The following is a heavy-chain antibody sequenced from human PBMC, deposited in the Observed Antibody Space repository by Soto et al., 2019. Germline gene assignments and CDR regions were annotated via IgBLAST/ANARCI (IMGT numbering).Heavy chain of an antibody. Sequence: PGGSLRLSCAASGFTFSSYSMNWVRQAPGKGLEWVSSISSSSSYIYYADSVKGRFTISRDNAKNSLYLQMTSLTSEDTAVYFCARDGGSSGWSYFDLWGQGTAVTVSS. CDR2: ISSSSSYI. CDR1: GFTFSSYS. CDR3: ARDGGSSGWSYFDL. D-gene: IGHD6-19*01. V-gene: IGHV3-21*04. J-gene: IGHJ4*02.